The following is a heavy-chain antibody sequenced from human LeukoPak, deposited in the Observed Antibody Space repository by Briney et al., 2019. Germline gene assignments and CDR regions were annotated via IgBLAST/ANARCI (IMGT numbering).Heavy chain of an antibody. J-gene: IGHJ4*02. CDR1: GFTFSSYS. Sequence: PGESLRLSCAASGFTFSSYSMNWVRQAPGTGLEWVSYISSGSGYIYYAGSVKGRFTISRDNAKNSLYLQMNSLRAEDTGIYYCARIDGYCSSASCYSRLDYWGQGILVTVSS. CDR2: ISSGSGYI. CDR3: ARIDGYCSSASCYSRLDY. D-gene: IGHD2-2*03. V-gene: IGHV3-21*04.